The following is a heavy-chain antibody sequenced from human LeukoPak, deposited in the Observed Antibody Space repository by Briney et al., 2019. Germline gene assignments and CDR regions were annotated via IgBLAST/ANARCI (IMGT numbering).Heavy chain of an antibody. V-gene: IGHV3-30*02. J-gene: IGHJ4*02. CDR1: GFTFSSYG. CDR2: IGYDGSNK. D-gene: IGHD1-7*01. Sequence: PGGPLRLSCGASGFTFSSYGMHWVRQAPGKGLEWVAFIGYDGSNKYYADSVKGRFTISRDNSQNTLYLQMNSLKTEDTAVFYCAKFHIPGTTPSYFDYWGQGTLVTVSS. CDR3: AKFHIPGTTPSYFDY.